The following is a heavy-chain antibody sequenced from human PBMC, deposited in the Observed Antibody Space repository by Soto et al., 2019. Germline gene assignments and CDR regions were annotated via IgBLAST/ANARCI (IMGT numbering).Heavy chain of an antibody. CDR1: GGTFSSYA. J-gene: IGHJ6*02. CDR2: IIPIFGTA. Sequence: SVKVSCKASGGTFSSYAISWVRQAPGQGLEWMGGIIPIFGTANYEQKFQGRVTITADDSTSTAFMELSSLISEDTAVYYCASDYYDSSGYYYYYYGMDVWGQGTTVTVSS. CDR3: ASDYYDSSGYYYYYYGMDV. V-gene: IGHV1-69*13. D-gene: IGHD3-22*01.